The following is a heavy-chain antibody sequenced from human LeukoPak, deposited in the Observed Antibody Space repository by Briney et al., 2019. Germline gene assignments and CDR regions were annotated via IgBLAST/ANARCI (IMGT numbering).Heavy chain of an antibody. CDR1: GFTFSNYW. Sequence: GGSLRLSCEGSGFTFSNYWMSWVRQAPGKGLEWVANIKQDGSEKYYVDSVKGRFTISRDNAKNSLYLQMNSLRAEDTAVYYCAREPSFFDYWGQGTLVTVSS. J-gene: IGHJ4*02. V-gene: IGHV3-7*01. CDR2: IKQDGSEK. CDR3: AREPSFFDY.